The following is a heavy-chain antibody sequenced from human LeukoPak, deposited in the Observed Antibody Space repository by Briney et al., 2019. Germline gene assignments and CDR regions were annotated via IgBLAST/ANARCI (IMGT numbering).Heavy chain of an antibody. Sequence: SETLSLTCTVSGGSISSYYWSWIRQPPGKGLEWIGYIYYSGSTNYNPSLKSRVTISVDTSKNQFSLKLSSVTAADTAVYYCARVSEGYSGYAKGAALDVWGKGTTVTVSS. D-gene: IGHD5-12*01. V-gene: IGHV4-59*01. CDR3: ARVSEGYSGYAKGAALDV. CDR2: IYYSGST. CDR1: GGSISSYY. J-gene: IGHJ6*04.